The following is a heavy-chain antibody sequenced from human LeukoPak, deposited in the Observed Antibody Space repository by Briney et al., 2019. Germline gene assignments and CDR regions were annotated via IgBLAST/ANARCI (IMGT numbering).Heavy chain of an antibody. CDR1: GFTFSSYG. D-gene: IGHD6-13*01. Sequence: GGSLRLSCAASGFTFSSYGMHWVRQAPGKGLEWVAVISYDGSNKYYADSVKGRFTISRDNSKNTLYLQMSSLRAEDTAVYYCAKDRTSSSSWPDSCDYWGQGTLVTVSS. J-gene: IGHJ4*02. CDR2: ISYDGSNK. CDR3: AKDRTSSSSWPDSCDY. V-gene: IGHV3-30*18.